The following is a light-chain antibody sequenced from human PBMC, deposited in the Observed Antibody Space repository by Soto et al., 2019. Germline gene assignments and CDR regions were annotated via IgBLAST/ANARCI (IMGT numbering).Light chain of an antibody. J-gene: IGKJ3*01. CDR1: QSCSSN. Sequence: EVVMTQSPATLSVSPGERATLSCRASQSCSSNLAWYQQKPCQAPRLLIYGASTRSTGIPARLSGSGSGTEFPLPISSLQSEDFAFYYCQQYNNWPGTFGAGKKVDI. V-gene: IGKV3-15*01. CDR2: GAS. CDR3: QQYNNWPGT.